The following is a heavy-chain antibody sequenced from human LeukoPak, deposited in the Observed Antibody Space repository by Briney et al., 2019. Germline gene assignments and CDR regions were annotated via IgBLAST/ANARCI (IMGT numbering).Heavy chain of an antibody. Sequence: ASVKVSCKASGYTFTSYGISWVRQAPGQGLEWMGWISAYNGNTNYAQKLQGRVTMTTGTSTSTAYMELRSLRSDDTAVYYCARVSGPRALWKGAGAFDIWGQGTMVTVSS. D-gene: IGHD1-1*01. V-gene: IGHV1-18*01. CDR3: ARVSGPRALWKGAGAFDI. J-gene: IGHJ3*02. CDR1: GYTFTSYG. CDR2: ISAYNGNT.